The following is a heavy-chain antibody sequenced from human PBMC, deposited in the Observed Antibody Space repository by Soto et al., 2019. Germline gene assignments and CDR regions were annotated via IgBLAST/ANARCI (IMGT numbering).Heavy chain of an antibody. Sequence: ASVKVSCKVSGYTLTELSMHWVRQAPGKGLEWMGGFDPEDGETIYAQKFQGRVTMTEDTSTDTANMELSSLRSEDTAVYCGATDHGWFGEPSHWFDLWGQGTLVTVSS. CDR2: FDPEDGET. CDR1: GYTLTELS. CDR3: ATDHGWFGEPSHWFDL. J-gene: IGHJ5*02. V-gene: IGHV1-24*01. D-gene: IGHD3-10*01.